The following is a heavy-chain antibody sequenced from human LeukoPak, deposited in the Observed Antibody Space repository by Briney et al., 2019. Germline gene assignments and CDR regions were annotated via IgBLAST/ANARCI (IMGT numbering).Heavy chain of an antibody. Sequence: GGSLRLSCAASGFTFSSYAMSWVRQAPGKGLEWVSAISGSGGSTYYADSVKGRFTISRDNSKNTLYLQMNNLKAEDTAVYYCTTDYGYVWGSYRLGYWGQGTLVTVSS. J-gene: IGHJ4*02. CDR3: TTDYGYVWGSYRLGY. V-gene: IGHV3-23*01. CDR2: ISGSGGST. CDR1: GFTFSSYA. D-gene: IGHD3-16*02.